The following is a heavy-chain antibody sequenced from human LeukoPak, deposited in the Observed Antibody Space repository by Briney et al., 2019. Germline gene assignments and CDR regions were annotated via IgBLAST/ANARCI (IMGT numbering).Heavy chain of an antibody. CDR3: ATHSSGSLFGY. D-gene: IGHD3-22*01. J-gene: IGHJ4*02. V-gene: IGHV4-39*01. Sequence: SETLSLTCSVPGGSISSRTYHWAWIRQPPGKGLEWIGNIYYGGSTYYNPSLKSRVTISADTPKNQFSLTLSSVTAADTAVYYCATHSSGSLFGYWGQGTLVTVSP. CDR1: GGSISSRTYH. CDR2: IYYGGST.